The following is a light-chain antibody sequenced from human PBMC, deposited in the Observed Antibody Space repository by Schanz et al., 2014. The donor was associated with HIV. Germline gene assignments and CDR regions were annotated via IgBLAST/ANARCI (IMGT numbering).Light chain of an antibody. CDR2: DVS. Sequence: QSALTQPASVSGSPGQSITISCTGTSSDVGGYNYASWYQHHPGKAPKLMIYDVSNRPSGVSNRFSGSKSGNTASLTISGLQAEDEADYYCSSYTSSSTYVFGTGTKLPS. CDR3: SSYTSSSTYV. J-gene: IGLJ1*01. CDR1: SSDVGGYNY. V-gene: IGLV2-14*03.